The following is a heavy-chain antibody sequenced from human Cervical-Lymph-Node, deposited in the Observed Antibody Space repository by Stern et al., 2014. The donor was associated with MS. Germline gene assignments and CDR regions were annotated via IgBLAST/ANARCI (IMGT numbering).Heavy chain of an antibody. CDR1: GYNFSRYA. CDR3: ATFSGRLAGTLDY. Sequence: QVQLVQSGSEGKKPGASVKVSCKASGYNFSRYAMNWVRQAPGQGLEWMGWINRNTGDPTYAQDFRGQFVFSLDVSVSTAYLQLNSLKAEDTAVYYCATFSGRLAGTLDYWGQGTLVTVSS. D-gene: IGHD5-12*01. V-gene: IGHV7-4-1*02. J-gene: IGHJ4*02. CDR2: INRNTGDP.